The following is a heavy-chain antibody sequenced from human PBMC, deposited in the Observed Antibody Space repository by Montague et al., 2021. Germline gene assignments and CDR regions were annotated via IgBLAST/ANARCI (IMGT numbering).Heavy chain of an antibody. CDR3: ARVFSSWYVGWFDP. CDR1: GASITSNIYY. J-gene: IGHJ5*02. Sequence: SETLSLTCTVSGASITSNIYYWGWIRQSPGKGLEWIGSIYYSGNSFYQPSLKSRITMAADTSKSQFSLKLSSVTAADTAIYYCARVFSSWYVGWFDPWGQGTLVTVSS. V-gene: IGHV4-39*07. CDR2: IYYSGNS. D-gene: IGHD6-13*01.